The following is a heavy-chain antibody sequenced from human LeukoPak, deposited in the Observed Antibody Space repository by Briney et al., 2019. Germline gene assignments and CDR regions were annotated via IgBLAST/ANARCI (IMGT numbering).Heavy chain of an antibody. J-gene: IGHJ4*02. CDR2: INHSGNT. CDR3: ARDQLGKNY. Sequence: KPSGTPSLSCAVYGVSFSGYYRGWIRQPPGKGLEWIGEINHSGNTNYSPSLKSRVTISVDTSKTQFSLKLTSVTAADTAVYYCARDQLGKNYWGQGTLVTVSS. D-gene: IGHD2-2*01. V-gene: IGHV4-34*01. CDR1: GVSFSGYY.